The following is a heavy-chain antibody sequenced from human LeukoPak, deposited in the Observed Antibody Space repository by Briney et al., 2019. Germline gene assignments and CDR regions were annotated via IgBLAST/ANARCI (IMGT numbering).Heavy chain of an antibody. D-gene: IGHD6-6*01. CDR3: ARVAAARDFDWFDP. J-gene: IGHJ5*02. CDR2: IYYSGST. CDR1: GGSISSYY. Sequence: SETLYLTCTVSGGSISSYYWSWIRQPPGKGLEWIGYIYYSGSTNYNPSLKSRVTISVDTSKNQFSLKLSSVTAADTAVYYCARVAAARDFDWFDPWGQGTLVTVSS. V-gene: IGHV4-59*01.